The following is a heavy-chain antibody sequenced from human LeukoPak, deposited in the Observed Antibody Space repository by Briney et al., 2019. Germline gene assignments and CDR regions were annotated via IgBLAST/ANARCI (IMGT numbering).Heavy chain of an antibody. Sequence: ASVKLSCKASGFVFTGYGFTWVRQAPGQGLEWMGWISAYNGNTNYAQKLQGRVTMTTDTSTSTAYMELRSLRSDDTAVYYCAREGHYGDYVWGQGTLVTVSS. CDR2: ISAYNGNT. D-gene: IGHD4-17*01. V-gene: IGHV1-18*01. J-gene: IGHJ4*02. CDR1: GFVFTGYG. CDR3: AREGHYGDYV.